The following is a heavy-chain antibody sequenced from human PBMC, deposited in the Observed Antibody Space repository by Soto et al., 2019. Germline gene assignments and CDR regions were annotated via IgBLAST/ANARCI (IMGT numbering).Heavy chain of an antibody. V-gene: IGHV3-74*01. CDR1: GFTFSSYW. J-gene: IGHJ2*01. CDR2: INSDGSST. Sequence: EVQLVESGGGLVQPGGSLRLSCAASGFTFSSYWMHWVRQAPGKGLVWVSRINSDGSSTSYAGSVKGRFTISRDNAKNTLYLQMNSLRAEDTAVYYCARGGSLNWYFDLWGRGTLVTVSS. D-gene: IGHD1-26*01. CDR3: ARGGSLNWYFDL.